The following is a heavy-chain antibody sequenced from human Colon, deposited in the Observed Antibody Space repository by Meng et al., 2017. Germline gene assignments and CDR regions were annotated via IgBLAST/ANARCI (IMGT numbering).Heavy chain of an antibody. J-gene: IGHJ4*02. CDR1: AGPFSGYY. V-gene: IGHV4-34*02. CDR2: INHNGDT. CDR3: SSLLTLDY. Sequence: QVPLQQWGPGLLKPSETLTLTCAINAGPFSGYYWSWIRQAPGKGLEGIGEINHNGDTHYNPSLKSRVPMSFDPSKKHFSLHLISVTAAETAVYYCSSLLTLDYWGPGTLVTVSS. D-gene: IGHD2-15*01.